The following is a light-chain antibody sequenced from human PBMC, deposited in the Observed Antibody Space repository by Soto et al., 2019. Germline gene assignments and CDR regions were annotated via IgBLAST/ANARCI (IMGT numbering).Light chain of an antibody. CDR1: QSISTY. Sequence: DIQMTQSPSSLSASVGDRVTITCRASQSISTYLNWYQQKPGRAPTLLIYLASSLETGVPSRFSGSGSGTEFTLTISSLQPEDSATYYCQQSFTIPSFGPGTKVDIE. J-gene: IGKJ3*01. CDR2: LAS. CDR3: QQSFTIPS. V-gene: IGKV1-39*01.